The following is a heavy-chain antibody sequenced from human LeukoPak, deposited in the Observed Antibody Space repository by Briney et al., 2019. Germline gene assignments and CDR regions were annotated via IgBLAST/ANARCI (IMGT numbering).Heavy chain of an antibody. D-gene: IGHD1-26*01. CDR3: ASAGATLVRYFDY. J-gene: IGHJ4*02. V-gene: IGHV3-21*01. CDR1: GFTFSSYS. CDR2: ISSSSSYI. Sequence: GGSLRLSCAASGFTFSSYSMNWVRQAPGKGLEWVSSISSSSSYIYYADSVKGRFTISRDNAKNSLYLQMNSLRAEDTAVYYCASAGATLVRYFDYWGQGTLVTVSS.